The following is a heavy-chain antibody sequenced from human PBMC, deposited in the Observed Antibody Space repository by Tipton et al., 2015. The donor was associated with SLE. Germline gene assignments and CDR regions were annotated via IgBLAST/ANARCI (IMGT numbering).Heavy chain of an antibody. Sequence: LVKPSETLSLTCTVSGGSISSYFWSWIRQPPGKGLEWIGHIYYSGSTNYNPSLKSRVTISVDTSKNQFSLKLSSVTAADTAVYYCARGFRPYYFDPWGQGTLVTVSS. CDR3: ARGFRPYYFDP. D-gene: IGHD2-21*01. V-gene: IGHV4-59*12. CDR2: IYYSGST. J-gene: IGHJ4*02. CDR1: GGSISSYF.